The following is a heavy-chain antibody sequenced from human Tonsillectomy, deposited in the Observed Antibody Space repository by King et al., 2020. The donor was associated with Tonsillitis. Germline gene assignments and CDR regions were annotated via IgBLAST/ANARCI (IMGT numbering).Heavy chain of an antibody. V-gene: IGHV4-4*07. D-gene: IGHD6-13*01. J-gene: IGHJ2*01. Sequence: VQLQESGPGLVKPSETLSLTCTVSGGSISSYYWSWIGQPAGKGLEWIGCMYTCGSTNYNPSLKSRVTMSVDTSKNQFSLKLSSVTAADTPVYYCARDEGGSSWYGWYFDLWGRGTLVTVSS. CDR3: ARDEGGSSWYGWYFDL. CDR1: GGSISSYY. CDR2: MYTCGST.